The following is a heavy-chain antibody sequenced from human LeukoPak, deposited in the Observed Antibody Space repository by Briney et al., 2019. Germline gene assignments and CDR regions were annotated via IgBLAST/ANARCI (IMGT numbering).Heavy chain of an antibody. V-gene: IGHV3-48*04. CDR3: AELGITMIGGV. D-gene: IGHD3-10*02. CDR2: ISSSSSTI. J-gene: IGHJ6*04. CDR1: GFTFSSFG. Sequence: GGSLRLSCAASGFTFSSFGMNWVRQAPGKGLEWVSYISSSSSTIYYADSVKGRFTISRDNAKNSLYLQMNSLRAEDTAVYYCAELGITMIGGVWGKGTTVTISS.